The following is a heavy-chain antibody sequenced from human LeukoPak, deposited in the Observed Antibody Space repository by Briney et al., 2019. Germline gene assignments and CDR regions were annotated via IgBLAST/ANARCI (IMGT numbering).Heavy chain of an antibody. CDR3: ARIPGLYNWFDP. J-gene: IGHJ5*02. V-gene: IGHV4-61*08. CDR2: IYYSGST. CDR1: GGSISSGGYY. D-gene: IGHD1-14*01. Sequence: SETLSLTCTVSGGSISSGGYYWSWIRQPPGKGLEWIGYIYYSGSTNYNPSLKSRVTISVDTSKNQFSLKLSSVTAAGTAVYYCARIPGLYNWFDPWGQGTLVTVSS.